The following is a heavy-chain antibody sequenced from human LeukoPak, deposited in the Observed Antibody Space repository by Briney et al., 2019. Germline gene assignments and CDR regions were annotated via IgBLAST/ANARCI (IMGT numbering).Heavy chain of an antibody. CDR3: AREGMTYYYDSSGSYHGPFRGVLDV. V-gene: IGHV3-48*01. CDR2: ISSSSSTI. CDR1: GFTFSSYS. D-gene: IGHD3-22*01. Sequence: GGSLRLSCAASGFTFSSYSMNWVRQAPGKGLEWVSYISSSSSTIYYADSVKGRFTISRDNAKNSLYLQMNSLRAEDTAVYYCAREGMTYYYDSSGSYHGPFRGVLDVWGQGTTVTVSS. J-gene: IGHJ6*02.